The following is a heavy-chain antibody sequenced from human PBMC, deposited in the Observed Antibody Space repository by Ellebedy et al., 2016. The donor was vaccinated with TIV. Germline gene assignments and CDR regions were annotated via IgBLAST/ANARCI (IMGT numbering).Heavy chain of an antibody. CDR1: GDSISSGGYS. J-gene: IGHJ2*01. D-gene: IGHD3-16*01. CDR3: AREVWGHWYFDL. V-gene: IGHV4-30-2*01. Sequence: SETLSLXXAVSGDSISSGGYSWSWIRQPPGKGLEWIGYIYHSGKTYYNPSLKSRVTKSVDRPKNQFSVRLNSVTAADTAVYYCAREVWGHWYFDLWGRGTLVTVSS. CDR2: IYHSGKT.